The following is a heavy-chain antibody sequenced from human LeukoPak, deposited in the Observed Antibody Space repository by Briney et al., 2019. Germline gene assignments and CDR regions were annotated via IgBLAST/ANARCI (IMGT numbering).Heavy chain of an antibody. CDR3: AKDQGSGYSVFPYYFDY. V-gene: IGHV3-23*01. CDR2: ISGSGGST. D-gene: IGHD3-22*01. Sequence: PGGSLRLSCASSGFTFSSYAMSWVRQAPGKGLEWVSAISGSGGSTYYADSVKGRFTISRDNSKNTLYLQMNSLRAEDTAVYYCAKDQGSGYSVFPYYFDYWGQGALVTVSS. J-gene: IGHJ4*02. CDR1: GFTFSSYA.